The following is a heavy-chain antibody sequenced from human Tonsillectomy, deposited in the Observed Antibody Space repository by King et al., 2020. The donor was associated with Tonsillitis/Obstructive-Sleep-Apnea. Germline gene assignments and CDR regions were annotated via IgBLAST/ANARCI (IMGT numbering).Heavy chain of an antibody. V-gene: IGHV2-5*02. D-gene: IGHD3-16*01. CDR3: ACSGGSFRELHDYFDY. Sequence: TLKESGPTLVKPTQTLTLTCTFSGFSLSTSGVGVGWIRQPPGKALEWLALIYWDDDKRYSPSLKSRLTITKDTSKNQVVLSMTNLDPVDTATYYCACSGGSFRELHDYFDYWGQGTLVTVSS. CDR1: GFSLSTSGVG. J-gene: IGHJ4*02. CDR2: IYWDDDK.